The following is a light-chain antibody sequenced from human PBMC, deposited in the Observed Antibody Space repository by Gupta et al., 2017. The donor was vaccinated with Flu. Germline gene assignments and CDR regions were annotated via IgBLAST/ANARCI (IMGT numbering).Light chain of an antibody. Sequence: SSLPHPASVPGPLDQSIASSAMETSSDVGGYDYVSWYQQHPGKAPELMIFEVSRRPSGISDRFFGSKSGNTASLTISGLLAEDEAYYYCSSYTKTNTVVVFGGGTKLTVL. J-gene: IGLJ2*01. V-gene: IGLV2-14*01. CDR1: SSDVGGYDY. CDR2: EVS. CDR3: SSYTKTNTVVV.